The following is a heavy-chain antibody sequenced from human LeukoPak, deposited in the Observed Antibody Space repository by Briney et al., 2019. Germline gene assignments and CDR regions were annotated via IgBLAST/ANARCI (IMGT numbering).Heavy chain of an antibody. CDR3: ARIGAGSSRDY. D-gene: IGHD6-13*01. CDR1: GFTFSNFS. CDR2: IVGSSST. Sequence: GGSLRLSCAASGFTFSNFSMTWVRQAPGKGLEWVSSIVGSSSTYYADSLKGRFTISRDNAKNSLYLQMNSLRAEDTAVYYCARIGAGSSRDYWGQGTLVTVSS. J-gene: IGHJ4*02. V-gene: IGHV3-69-1*01.